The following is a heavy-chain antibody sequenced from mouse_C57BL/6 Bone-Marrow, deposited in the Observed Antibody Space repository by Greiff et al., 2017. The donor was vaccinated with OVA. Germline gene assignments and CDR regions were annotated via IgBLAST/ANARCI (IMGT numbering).Heavy chain of an antibody. D-gene: IGHD3-2*02. V-gene: IGHV5-16*01. CDR3: ARDGSSGYAY. CDR2: INYDGSST. CDR1: GFTFSDYY. Sequence: DVKLVESEGGLVQPGRSMKLSCTASGFTFSDYYMAWVRQVPEKGLEWVANINYDGSSTYYLDSLKSRFIISRDNAKNILYLQMSSLKSEDTATYYCARDGSSGYAYWGQGTLVTVSA. J-gene: IGHJ3*01.